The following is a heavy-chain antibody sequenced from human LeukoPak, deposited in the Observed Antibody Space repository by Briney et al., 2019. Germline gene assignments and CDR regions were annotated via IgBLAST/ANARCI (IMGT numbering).Heavy chain of an antibody. V-gene: IGHV3-48*01. CDR2: ISSSSSTI. Sequence: PGGSLRVSCAASGFTFSSYSMNWVRQAPGKGLEWVSYISSSSSTIYYADSVKGRFTISRDNAKNSLYLQMNSLRAEDTAVYSCARGNSYMDVWGKGTTVTVSS. J-gene: IGHJ6*03. CDR3: ARGNSYMDV. CDR1: GFTFSSYS.